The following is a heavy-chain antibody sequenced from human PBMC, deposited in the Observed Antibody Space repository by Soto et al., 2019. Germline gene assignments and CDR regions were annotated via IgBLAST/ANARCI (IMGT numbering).Heavy chain of an antibody. D-gene: IGHD3-3*01. CDR3: AREGFWSGYTMLYYGMYV. CDR1: GGSVSSGSYY. V-gene: IGHV4-61*01. J-gene: IGHJ6*02. Sequence: TSETLSLTCTVSGGSVSSGSYYWSWIRQPPGKGLEWIGYIYYSGSPNYNPSLKSRVTISVDTSKNQFSLKLSSVTAADTAVYYCAREGFWSGYTMLYYGMYVWGQGTTVTVS. CDR2: IYYSGSP.